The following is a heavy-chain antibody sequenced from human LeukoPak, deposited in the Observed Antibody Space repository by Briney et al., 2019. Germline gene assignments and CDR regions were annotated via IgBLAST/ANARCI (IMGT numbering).Heavy chain of an antibody. CDR1: GFTFSSYG. V-gene: IGHV3-23*01. D-gene: IGHD3-10*01. CDR3: AKDLGNKVRGVIIVPDY. J-gene: IGHJ4*02. Sequence: GGSLRLSCAASGFTFSSYGMSWVRQAPGKGLEWVSAISGSGGSTYYADSVKGRFTISRDNSKNTLYLQMNSLRAEDTAVYYCAKDLGNKVRGVIIVPDYWGQGTLVTVSS. CDR2: ISGSGGST.